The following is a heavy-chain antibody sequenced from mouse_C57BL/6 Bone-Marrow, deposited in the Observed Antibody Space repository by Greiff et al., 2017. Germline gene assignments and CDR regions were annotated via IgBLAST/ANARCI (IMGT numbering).Heavy chain of an antibody. J-gene: IGHJ2*01. CDR1: GYTFTSYG. D-gene: IGHD1-1*01. CDR2: IYPRSGNT. Sequence: VQLQQSGAELARPGASVKLSCKASGYTFTSYGISWVKQRTGQGLEWIGEIYPRSGNTYYNEKFKGKATLTADKSSSTAYMELRSLTSEDSAFYFCARPLLLRYFDYWGQGTTLTVSS. V-gene: IGHV1-81*01. CDR3: ARPLLLRYFDY.